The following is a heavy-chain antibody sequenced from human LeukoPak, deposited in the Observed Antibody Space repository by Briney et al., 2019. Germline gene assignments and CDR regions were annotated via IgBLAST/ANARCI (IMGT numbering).Heavy chain of an antibody. CDR3: GAGRQFIGAFDI. CDR2: IDSGANVI. J-gene: IGHJ3*02. V-gene: IGHV3-48*03. D-gene: IGHD3-10*01. Sequence: GGSLRLSCAASGFTFSSYEFYWVRQAPGKGLEWGSYIDSGANVIKYADSVKGQFTISRDHARKSLYLQMNSLRAEDTAIYYCGAGRQFIGAFDIWGQGTLVPVSS. CDR1: GFTFSSYE.